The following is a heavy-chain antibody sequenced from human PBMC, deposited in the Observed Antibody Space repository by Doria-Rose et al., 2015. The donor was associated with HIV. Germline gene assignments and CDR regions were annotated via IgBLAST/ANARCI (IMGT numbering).Heavy chain of an antibody. CDR2: NLSDEER. J-gene: IGHJ4*02. Sequence: QVQLVQSGPVLVKPTETLTLTCTVSGVSLSSPGMGVSWIRQPPGKALEWLAQNLSDEERSYKTSLKSRLTISRGTSKSQVVLTMTDMDPVDTATYYCARIKSSRWYHKYYFDFWGQGTLVIVSA. V-gene: IGHV2-26*01. CDR3: ARIKSSRWYHKYYFDF. D-gene: IGHD6-13*01. CDR1: GVSLSSPGMG.